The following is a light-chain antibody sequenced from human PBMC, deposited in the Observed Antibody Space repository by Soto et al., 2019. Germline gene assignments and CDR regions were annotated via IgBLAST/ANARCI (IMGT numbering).Light chain of an antibody. J-gene: IGKJ4*01. CDR1: QSVSSNY. Sequence: EIVLTQSPGTLSLSPGERATLSCRASQSVSSNYLAWYQQKPGQAPRLLIYGASSRATGIPDRFSCSGSGIEFSLTGSTLGPGAFAVYCCQQYGISTCGGGTKVEIK. CDR3: QQYGIST. V-gene: IGKV3-20*01. CDR2: GAS.